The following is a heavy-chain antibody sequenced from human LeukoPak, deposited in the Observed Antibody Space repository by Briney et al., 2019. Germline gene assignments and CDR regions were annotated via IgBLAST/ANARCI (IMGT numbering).Heavy chain of an antibody. CDR2: IKQDGSEK. Sequence: PGGSLRLSCAASGFTFSSYWMSWVRQAPGKGLERVANIKQDGSEKYYVDSVKGRFTISRDNAKNSLYLQMNSLRAEDTAVYYCAASRGSGWYYFDYWGQGTLVTVSS. CDR1: GFTFSSYW. CDR3: AASRGSGWYYFDY. V-gene: IGHV3-7*01. J-gene: IGHJ4*02. D-gene: IGHD6-19*01.